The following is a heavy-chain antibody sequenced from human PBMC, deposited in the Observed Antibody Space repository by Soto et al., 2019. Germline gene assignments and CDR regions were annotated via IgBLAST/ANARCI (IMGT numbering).Heavy chain of an antibody. CDR3: ARGSDSSGFNYFDY. J-gene: IGHJ4*02. Sequence: ETLSLTCAVYGGSFSGYYWSWIRQPPGKGLEWIGEINHSGSTNYNPSLKSRVTISVDTSKNQFSLKLSSVTAADTAVYYCARGSDSSGFNYFDYWGQGTLVTSPQ. V-gene: IGHV4-34*01. CDR1: GGSFSGYY. CDR2: INHSGST. D-gene: IGHD6-19*01.